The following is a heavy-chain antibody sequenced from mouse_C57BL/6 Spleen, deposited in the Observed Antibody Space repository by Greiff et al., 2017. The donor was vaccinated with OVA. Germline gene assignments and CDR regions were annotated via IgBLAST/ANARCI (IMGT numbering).Heavy chain of an antibody. CDR1: GFTFSSYA. Sequence: EVKLVESGGGLVKPGGSLKLSCAASGFTFSSYAMSWVRQTPEKRLEWVATISDGGSYTYYPDNVKGRFTISRDNAKNNLYLQMSHLKSEDTAMYYCARDQLGRVFAYWGQGTLVTVSA. V-gene: IGHV5-4*01. CDR2: ISDGGSYT. J-gene: IGHJ3*01. D-gene: IGHD4-1*02. CDR3: ARDQLGRVFAY.